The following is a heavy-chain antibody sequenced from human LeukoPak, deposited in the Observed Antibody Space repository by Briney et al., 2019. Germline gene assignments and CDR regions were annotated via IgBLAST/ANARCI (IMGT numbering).Heavy chain of an antibody. CDR2: INHSGST. CDR1: GGSFSSYY. CDR3: ASARYDYVWGSYRY. J-gene: IGHJ4*02. D-gene: IGHD3-16*02. Sequence: SETLSLTCAVYGGSFSSYYWSWIRQPPGKGLEWIGEINHSGSTNYNPSLKSRVTISVDTSKNQFSLKLSSVTAADTAVYYCASARYDYVWGSYRYWGQGTLVTVSS. V-gene: IGHV4-34*01.